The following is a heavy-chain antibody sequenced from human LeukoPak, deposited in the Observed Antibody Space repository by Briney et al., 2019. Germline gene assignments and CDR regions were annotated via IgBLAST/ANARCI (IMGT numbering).Heavy chain of an antibody. V-gene: IGHV3-9*01. D-gene: IGHD3-22*01. J-gene: IGHJ4*02. Sequence: PGRSLRLSCTASGFTFKDYAMYWVRQAPGKGLEWVSGISWNSGSIGYADSVKGRFTISRDNAKNSLYLQMNSLRAEDTALYYCAKDINPNYYDSSGFDYWGQGTLVTVSS. CDR3: AKDINPNYYDSSGFDY. CDR1: GFTFKDYA. CDR2: ISWNSGSI.